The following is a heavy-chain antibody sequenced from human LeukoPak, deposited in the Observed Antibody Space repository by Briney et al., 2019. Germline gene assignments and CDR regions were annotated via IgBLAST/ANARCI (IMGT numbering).Heavy chain of an antibody. D-gene: IGHD2-15*01. CDR1: GGTFSSYA. Sequence: GSSVKVSCKASGGTFSSYAISWVRQAPGQGLEWMGGIIPIFGTASYAQKFQGRVTITADESTSTAYMELSSLRSEDTAVYYCARDIVVVVAASYYYYYGMDVWGKGTTVTVSS. CDR3: ARDIVVVVAASYYYYYGMDV. CDR2: IIPIFGTA. V-gene: IGHV1-69*01. J-gene: IGHJ6*04.